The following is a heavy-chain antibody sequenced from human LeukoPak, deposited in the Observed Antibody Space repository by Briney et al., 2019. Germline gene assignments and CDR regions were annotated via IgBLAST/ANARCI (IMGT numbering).Heavy chain of an antibody. CDR1: GFTFSSHS. V-gene: IGHV3-48*02. CDR3: ASWPDFWSGHHGMDV. Sequence: GGSLRLSCAASGFTFSSHSMNWVRQAPGKGLEWVSYITSSSSTIYYADSVKGRFTISRDNAKNSLYLQMNSLRDEDTAVYYCASWPDFWSGHHGMDVWGQGTTVTVSS. CDR2: ITSSSSTI. D-gene: IGHD3-3*01. J-gene: IGHJ6*02.